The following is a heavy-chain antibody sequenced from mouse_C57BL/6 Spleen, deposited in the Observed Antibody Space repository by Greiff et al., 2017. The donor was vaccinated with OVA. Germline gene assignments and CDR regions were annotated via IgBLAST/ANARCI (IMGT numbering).Heavy chain of an antibody. Sequence: VQLHQPGTELVKPGASVKLSCKASGYTFTSYWMHWVKQRPGQGLEWIGNINPSNGGTNYNEKFKSKATLTVDKSSSTAYMQLSSLTSEDSAVYYCAFITTVVGDYWYFDVWGTGTTVTVSS. J-gene: IGHJ1*03. CDR1: GYTFTSYW. CDR3: AFITTVVGDYWYFDV. V-gene: IGHV1-53*01. D-gene: IGHD1-1*01. CDR2: INPSNGGT.